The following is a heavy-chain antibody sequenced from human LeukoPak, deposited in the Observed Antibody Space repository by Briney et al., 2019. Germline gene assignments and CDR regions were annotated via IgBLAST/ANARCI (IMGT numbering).Heavy chain of an antibody. D-gene: IGHD3-16*01. J-gene: IGHJ3*02. V-gene: IGHV1-2*02. CDR3: ARVWVMGPHDAFDI. Sequence: ASVKVSCKASGYTFTGYYMHWVRQAPGQGLEWMGWINPNSGGTNYAQKFQGRVTMTRDTSISTAYMELSRLRSDDTAVYYCARVWVMGPHDAFDIWGQGTMVTVSS. CDR2: INPNSGGT. CDR1: GYTFTGYY.